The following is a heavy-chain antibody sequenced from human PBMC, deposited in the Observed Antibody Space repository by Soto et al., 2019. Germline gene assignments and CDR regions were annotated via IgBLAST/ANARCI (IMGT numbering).Heavy chain of an antibody. CDR1: GFTFNNYA. V-gene: IGHV3-23*01. J-gene: IGHJ4*02. CDR3: AKDRLAGNFDY. Sequence: GGSLRLSCAASGFTFNNYAMNWVRQAPGKGLEWVATISATGGSTYYADSVKGPFTISRDNSKNTLYLQMNGLRVEDTAVYYCAKDRLAGNFDYWGQGTQVTVSS. CDR2: ISATGGST.